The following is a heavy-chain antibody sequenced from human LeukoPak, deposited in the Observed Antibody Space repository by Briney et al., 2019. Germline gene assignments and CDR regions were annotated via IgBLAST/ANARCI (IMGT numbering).Heavy chain of an antibody. J-gene: IGHJ4*02. Sequence: GGSLRLSCAASGFTFSSYGMHWVRQAPGKGLEWVSSISGSSSYIYYADSVKGRFAISRDNAKNPLYLQMNSLRVEDTAVYYCAGFPYSGSYFYSWGQGALVTVSS. D-gene: IGHD1-26*01. CDR1: GFTFSSYG. CDR3: AGFPYSGSYFYS. V-gene: IGHV3-21*01. CDR2: ISGSSSYI.